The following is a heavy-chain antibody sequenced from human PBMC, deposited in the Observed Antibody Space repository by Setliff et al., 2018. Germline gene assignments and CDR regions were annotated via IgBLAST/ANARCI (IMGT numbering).Heavy chain of an antibody. D-gene: IGHD3-16*02. CDR3: ARDLYDYVWGTYRYHDAFDI. Sequence: SETLSLTCAVYGGSFSGYYWSWIRQPPGKGLEWIGEINHSGSTNYNPPLKSRVTISIDTSKNQFSLKLSSVTAADTAVYYCARDLYDYVWGTYRYHDAFDIWGQGTMVTVSS. CDR2: INHSGST. J-gene: IGHJ3*02. CDR1: GGSFSGYY. V-gene: IGHV4-34*01.